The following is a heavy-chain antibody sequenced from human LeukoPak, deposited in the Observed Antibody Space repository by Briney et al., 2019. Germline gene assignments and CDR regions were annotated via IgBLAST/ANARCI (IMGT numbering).Heavy chain of an antibody. V-gene: IGHV3-30*02. Sequence: GGSLRLSCAASGFTFSSYGMHWVRQAPGKGLEWVTFIRYDGSNKYYADSVKGRFTISRDNSKNTLYLQMNSLRAEDTAVYYCAKDGIRDYSTTRDYYYYMDVWGKGTTVTVSS. D-gene: IGHD4-11*01. CDR3: AKDGIRDYSTTRDYYYYMDV. CDR1: GFTFSSYG. J-gene: IGHJ6*03. CDR2: IRYDGSNK.